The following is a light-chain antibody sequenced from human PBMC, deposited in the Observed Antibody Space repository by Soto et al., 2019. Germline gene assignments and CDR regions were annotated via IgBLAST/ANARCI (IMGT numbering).Light chain of an antibody. CDR1: SSDVGAYDY. Sequence: QSALTQAASVSGSPGQSITISCTGTSSDVGAYDYVTWYQQHPGKAPKVMIYKVSNRPSGVSNRFSGSKSGNTASLTISGLQPEDEADYYCSSFTSNRIDVFGPGTKVTVL. J-gene: IGLJ1*01. V-gene: IGLV2-14*01. CDR3: SSFTSNRIDV. CDR2: KVS.